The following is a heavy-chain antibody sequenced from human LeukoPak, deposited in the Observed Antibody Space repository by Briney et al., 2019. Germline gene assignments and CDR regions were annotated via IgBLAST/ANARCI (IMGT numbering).Heavy chain of an antibody. V-gene: IGHV4-30-4*01. Sequence: SETLSLTCTVSGGSISSGDYYWRWIRQPPGKGLEWIGYIYYSGSTYYNPSLKSRVTISADTSKNQFSLKLSSVTAADAAVYYCARRATTWFDPWGQGTLVTVSS. CDR1: GGSISSGDYY. CDR3: ARRATTWFDP. D-gene: IGHD5-12*01. J-gene: IGHJ5*02. CDR2: IYYSGST.